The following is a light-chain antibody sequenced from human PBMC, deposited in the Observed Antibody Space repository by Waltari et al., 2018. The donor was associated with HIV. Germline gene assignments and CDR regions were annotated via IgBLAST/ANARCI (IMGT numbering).Light chain of an antibody. CDR3: CSFAGSPWV. CDR1: SSDVGGYNY. Sequence: QSALTQPRSVSGSPGQSVTISCTGTSSDVGGYNYVSWYLQHPGKAPKVMIYDVSKRPSGVPDRFSGSKSGNTASLTISGLQAEDEADYYCCSFAGSPWVFGGGTKLTVL. V-gene: IGLV2-11*01. CDR2: DVS. J-gene: IGLJ3*02.